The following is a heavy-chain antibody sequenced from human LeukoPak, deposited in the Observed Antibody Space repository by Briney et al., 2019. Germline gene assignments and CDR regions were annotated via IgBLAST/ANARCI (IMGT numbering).Heavy chain of an antibody. J-gene: IGHJ4*02. CDR1: GFTFSNYA. Sequence: QAGGSLRLSCAASGFTFSNYAMSWVRQAPGKGLEWVSAISGGGSTYYADSVKGRFTISRDNSKNTLHLQMNSLRAEDTAVYYCANRAAYSSGWYLFDYWGQGTLITVSS. CDR2: ISGGGST. CDR3: ANRAAYSSGWYLFDY. D-gene: IGHD6-19*01. V-gene: IGHV3-23*01.